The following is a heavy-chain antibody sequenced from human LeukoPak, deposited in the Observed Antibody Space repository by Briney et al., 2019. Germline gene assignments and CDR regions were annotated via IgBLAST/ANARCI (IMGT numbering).Heavy chain of an antibody. Sequence: GGSLRLSCAASGFTFSSYAMSWVRQAPGEGLEWVSAISGSGGSTYYADSVKGRFTISRDNSKNTLYLQMDSLRAEDTAVYYCAKEVIVATIPSKIGGFDYWGQGTLVTVSS. D-gene: IGHD5-12*01. CDR3: AKEVIVATIPSKIGGFDY. J-gene: IGHJ4*02. CDR1: GFTFSSYA. CDR2: ISGSGGST. V-gene: IGHV3-23*01.